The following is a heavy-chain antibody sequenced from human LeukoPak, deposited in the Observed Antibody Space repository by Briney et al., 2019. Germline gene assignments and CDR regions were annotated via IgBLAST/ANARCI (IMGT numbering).Heavy chain of an antibody. V-gene: IGHV2-70*11. J-gene: IGHJ4*02. CDR3: ARMRIVAATRSHLDS. Sequence: SGPALVKPTQTLTLTCTFSGFSLTTNGMCVNWIRQPPGKALEWLARIDWDDDTYYSTSLKTRLTISKDTSKNQVVLTMTNMDPVDTATYYSARMRIVAATRSHLDSWGQGTLVTVSS. CDR1: GFSLTTNGMC. D-gene: IGHD1-26*01. CDR2: IDWDDDT.